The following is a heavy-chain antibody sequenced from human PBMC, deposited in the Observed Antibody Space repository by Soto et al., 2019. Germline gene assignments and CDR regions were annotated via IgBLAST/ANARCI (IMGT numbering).Heavy chain of an antibody. Sequence: ASETLSLTCTVSGGPIRRRVYYWSWIRHRPGKGLEWIGYFYYSGSTNYNPSLRSRVTISVDTSKNQFSLKLSSVTAADTAVYYCASSQLLFGFYYMDVWGKGTTVTVSS. CDR1: GGPIRRRVYY. D-gene: IGHD2-2*01. V-gene: IGHV4-61*08. CDR3: ASSQLLFGFYYMDV. J-gene: IGHJ6*03. CDR2: FYYSGST.